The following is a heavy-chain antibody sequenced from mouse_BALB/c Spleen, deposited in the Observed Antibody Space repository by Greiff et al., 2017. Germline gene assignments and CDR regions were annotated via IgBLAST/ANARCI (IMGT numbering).Heavy chain of an antibody. CDR2: ISSGSSTI. CDR3: ARRDGNYLYYFDY. D-gene: IGHD2-1*01. V-gene: IGHV5-17*02. J-gene: IGHJ2*01. Sequence: EVQLVESGGGLVQPGGSRKLSCAASGFTFSSFGMHWVRQAPEKGLEWVAYISSGSSTIYYADTVKGRFTISRDNPKNTLFLQMTSLRSEDTAMYYCARRDGNYLYYFDYWGQGTTLTVSS. CDR1: GFTFSSFG.